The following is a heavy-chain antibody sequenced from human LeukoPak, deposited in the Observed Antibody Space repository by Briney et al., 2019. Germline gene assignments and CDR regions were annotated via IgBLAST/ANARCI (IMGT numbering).Heavy chain of an antibody. CDR1: GFTFSSYA. CDR3: AKVETAAAATLRGFDY. CDR2: VGGSGGST. D-gene: IGHD6-13*01. V-gene: IGHV3-23*01. Sequence: GGSLRLSCAASGFTFSSYAMSWVRQAPGKGLEWVSSVGGSGGSTYYADSVKGRFTISRDNSKNTLYLQMNSLRAEDTAVYYCAKVETAAAATLRGFDYWGQGTLVTVSS. J-gene: IGHJ4*02.